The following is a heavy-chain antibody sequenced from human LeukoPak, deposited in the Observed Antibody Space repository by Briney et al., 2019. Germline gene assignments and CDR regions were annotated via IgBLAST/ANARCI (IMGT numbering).Heavy chain of an antibody. CDR1: GGAFSGYY. CDR3: ARDSSWRHEGAFDI. CDR2: INHSGST. Sequence: PSETLSLTCAVYGGAFSGYYWSWIRQPPGKGLEWIGEINHSGSTNYNPSLKSRVTISVDTSKNQFSLKLSSVTAADTAVYYCARDSSWRHEGAFDIWGQGTMVTVSS. D-gene: IGHD6-13*01. V-gene: IGHV4-34*01. J-gene: IGHJ3*02.